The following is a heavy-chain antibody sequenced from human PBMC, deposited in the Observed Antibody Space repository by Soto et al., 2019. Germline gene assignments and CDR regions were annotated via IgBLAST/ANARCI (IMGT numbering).Heavy chain of an antibody. CDR1: GFTFTNFY. D-gene: IGHD3-10*01. V-gene: IGHV1-46*01. Sequence: SVNVSCKTSGFTFTNFYFHWVRQSPGQGLEWMGVINPTGDSTTYAQKFQGRVTVTRDTSTSTLYMDVSSLRSEDTAVYYCARDWEFGYWGQGTLVTVSS. CDR3: ARDWEFGY. J-gene: IGHJ4*02. CDR2: INPTGDST.